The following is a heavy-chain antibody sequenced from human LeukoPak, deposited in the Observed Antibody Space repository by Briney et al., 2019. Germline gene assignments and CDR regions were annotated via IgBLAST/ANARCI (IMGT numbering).Heavy chain of an antibody. J-gene: IGHJ4*02. V-gene: IGHV3-30*04. D-gene: IGHD3-9*01. Sequence: GGSLRLSCAASGFTFSTYAMHWVRQAPGKGLEWVAVISYDGNNKYYADSVKGRFTISRDNSKNTLYLQMNSLRDDDTAVYYCARDASLSSTAMTGGSYFDYWGQGTLVTVSS. CDR3: ARDASLSSTAMTGGSYFDY. CDR1: GFTFSTYA. CDR2: ISYDGNNK.